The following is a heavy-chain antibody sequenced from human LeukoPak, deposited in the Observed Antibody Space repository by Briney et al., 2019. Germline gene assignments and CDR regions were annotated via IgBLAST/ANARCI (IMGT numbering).Heavy chain of an antibody. J-gene: IGHJ4*02. D-gene: IGHD2-2*01. CDR1: GGSFSGYY. V-gene: IGHV4-34*01. Sequence: LETLSLTCAVYGGSFSGYYWSWIRQPTGKGMEWIGEINHSGSTNYNPTLKSRVTISVDTSKNQFSLKLSSVTAADTAVYYCARVKGFYCSSTSCKDYWGQETLVTVS. CDR2: INHSGST. CDR3: ARVKGFYCSSTSCKDY.